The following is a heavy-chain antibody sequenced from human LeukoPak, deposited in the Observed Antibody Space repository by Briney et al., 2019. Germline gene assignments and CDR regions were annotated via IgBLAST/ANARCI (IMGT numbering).Heavy chain of an antibody. CDR3: ARVYSSSWYSGYLYMDV. CDR1: GFTLSSYN. Sequence: PGGSLRLSCAASGFTLSSYNMKWVRKAPGKGLEWVSSISYRSTDIEYADSVKGRFTISRDNAKKSLYLQMSSLRAEDTAVYYCARVYSSSWYSGYLYMDVWGKGTTVTVFS. J-gene: IGHJ6*03. V-gene: IGHV3-21*01. D-gene: IGHD6-13*01. CDR2: ISYRSTDI.